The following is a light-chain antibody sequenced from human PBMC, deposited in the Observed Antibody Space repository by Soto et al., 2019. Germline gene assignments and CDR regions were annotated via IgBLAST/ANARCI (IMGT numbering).Light chain of an antibody. Sequence: QSALTQPASVSGSPGQSITISCTGTSSDVGNYNYVSWYQQHPGKAPKLMIYDVSNRPSGVSNRFSGSKSGITASLTISGLQAEDEADYDCSSYTSSSTYVFGTGTKLTVL. CDR3: SSYTSSSTYV. CDR1: SSDVGNYNY. J-gene: IGLJ1*01. V-gene: IGLV2-14*01. CDR2: DVS.